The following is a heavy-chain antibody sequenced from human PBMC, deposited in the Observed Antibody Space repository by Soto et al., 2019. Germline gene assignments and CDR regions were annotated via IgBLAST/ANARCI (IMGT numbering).Heavy chain of an antibody. CDR2: IYYSGST. CDR1: GGSISTGGYH. J-gene: IGHJ5*02. D-gene: IGHD3-3*01. CDR3: PRVTGYDFWSGYLTWFDP. Sequence: PSETLFLTCSVSGGSISTGGYHSTWICQEPGKGLEWIGYIYYSGSTYYKPSLTSRVTISVDTSKNQFSLKLSSVTAADTAVYHRPRVTGYDFWSGYLTWFDPWGQGALPTVSS. V-gene: IGHV4-30-4*08.